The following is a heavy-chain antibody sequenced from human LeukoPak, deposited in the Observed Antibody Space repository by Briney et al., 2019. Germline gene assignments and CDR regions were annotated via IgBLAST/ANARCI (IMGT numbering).Heavy chain of an antibody. J-gene: IGHJ6*02. CDR3: ARGIMRNYHGMDV. Sequence: PSETLSLTCTVSGGSISSGGYYWSWIRQHPGKGLEWIGYIYYSGSTYYNPSLKSRVTISVDTSKNQFSLKLSSVTAADTAVYYCARGIMRNYHGMDVWGQGTTVTVSS. CDR2: IYYSGST. V-gene: IGHV4-31*03. CDR1: GGSISSGGYY.